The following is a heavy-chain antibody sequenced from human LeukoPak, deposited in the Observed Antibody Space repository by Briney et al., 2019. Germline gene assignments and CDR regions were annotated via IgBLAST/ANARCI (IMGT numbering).Heavy chain of an antibody. J-gene: IGHJ4*02. CDR1: GGSIYSSSYY. V-gene: IGHV4-39*07. CDR3: AVPDYYDSSGYYQFDY. CDR2: IYYSGST. D-gene: IGHD3-22*01. Sequence: PSETLSLTCTVSGGSIYSSSYYWGWIRQPPGTGLEWIGSIYYSGSTYYNPSLKSRVTISVDTSKNQFSLKLSSVTAADTAVYYCAVPDYYDSSGYYQFDYWGQGTLVTASS.